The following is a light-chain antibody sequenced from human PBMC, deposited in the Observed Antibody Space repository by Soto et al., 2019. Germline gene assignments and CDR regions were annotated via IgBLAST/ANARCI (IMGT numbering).Light chain of an antibody. V-gene: IGLV2-18*02. CDR1: SSDVGSNNR. CDR2: DVS. J-gene: IGLJ1*01. Sequence: QSVLTQPPSVSGSPGQSVAISCSGTSSDVGSNNRVSWYQQPPGTAPKLMIYDVSNRPSGVPDHFSGSKSGNTASLTISGIQAEDEADYYCSSFTTSSTYVFGTGTKVTVL. CDR3: SSFTTSSTYV.